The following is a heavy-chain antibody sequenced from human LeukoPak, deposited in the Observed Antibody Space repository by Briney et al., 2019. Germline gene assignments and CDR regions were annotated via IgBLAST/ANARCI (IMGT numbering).Heavy chain of an antibody. D-gene: IGHD3-22*01. J-gene: IGHJ3*02. V-gene: IGHV1-69*04. Sequence: SVKVSCKASGGTFSSYAISWVRQAPGQGLEWMGRIIPILGIANYAQKFQGRVTITADKSTSTAYMELSSLRSEDTAVYYCARVGGYPLSAFDIWGQGTMVTVSS. CDR3: ARVGGYPLSAFDI. CDR2: IIPILGIA. CDR1: GGTFSSYA.